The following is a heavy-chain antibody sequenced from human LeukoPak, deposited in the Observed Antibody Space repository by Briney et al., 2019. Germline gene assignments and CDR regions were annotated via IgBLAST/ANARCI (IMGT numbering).Heavy chain of an antibody. D-gene: IGHD1-26*01. J-gene: IGHJ4*02. CDR3: ARWMVGDTFDY. Sequence: SETLSLTCAVYGGSFSGYYWSWIRQPPGKGLEWIGEINHSGSTNYNPSLKSRVTISVDTSKNQFSLKLSSVTAADTAVYYCARWMVGDTFDYWGQGTLVTVSS. V-gene: IGHV4-34*01. CDR1: GGSFSGYY. CDR2: INHSGST.